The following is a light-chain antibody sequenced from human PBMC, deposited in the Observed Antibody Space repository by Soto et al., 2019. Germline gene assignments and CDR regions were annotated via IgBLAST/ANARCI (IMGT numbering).Light chain of an antibody. CDR1: SSDVGAYYS. J-gene: IGLJ1*01. Sequence: QSVLTQPASVSGSPGQSITISCTGTSSDVGAYYSVSWYQHHPGKAPKLIIYGVTNRPSGVSNRFSGSKSGNTASLTISGLQAEDEAYYHCSSYTSGSSHYVFGTVTKLTVL. CDR3: SSYTSGSSHYV. CDR2: GVT. V-gene: IGLV2-14*01.